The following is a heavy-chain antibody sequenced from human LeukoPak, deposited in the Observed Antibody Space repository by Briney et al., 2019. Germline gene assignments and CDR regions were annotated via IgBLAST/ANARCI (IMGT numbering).Heavy chain of an antibody. CDR1: GFTFSTYW. Sequence: GGSLRLSCAASGFTFSTYWMRWVRQAPGKGLVWVAGINANSRIITYADSVKGRFTISRDNAKNAVYLHMNSLLAEDTAVYYCVRDLVLVDTPGDDFDYWGQGTLVTVSS. V-gene: IGHV3-74*03. CDR3: VRDLVLVDTPGDDFDY. J-gene: IGHJ4*02. D-gene: IGHD2-8*02. CDR2: INANSRII.